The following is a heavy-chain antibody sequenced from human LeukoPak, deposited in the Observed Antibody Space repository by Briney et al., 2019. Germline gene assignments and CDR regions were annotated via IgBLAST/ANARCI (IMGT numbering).Heavy chain of an antibody. D-gene: IGHD1-26*01. CDR3: ARTSGSYSFDY. CDR2: ITDSSYT. J-gene: IGHJ4*02. Sequence: GGSLRLSCAASGFTSSDYYMSWIRQAPGKGLEWISYITDSSYTDYADSVQGRFTTSRDNAKNSLYLQMNSLRAEDTAVYYCARTSGSYSFDYWGQGTLFTVSS. V-gene: IGHV3-11*06. CDR1: GFTSSDYY.